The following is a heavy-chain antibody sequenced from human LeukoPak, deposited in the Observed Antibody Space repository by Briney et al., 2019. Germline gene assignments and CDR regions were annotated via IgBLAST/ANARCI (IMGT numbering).Heavy chain of an antibody. J-gene: IGHJ5*02. CDR2: IFPSGGEI. Sequence: GGSLRLSCAASGFTFSTFAMIWVRQPPGKGLEWVSSIFPSGGEIHYADSVRGRFTISRDNSKSTLSLQMNSLRAEDTAIYYCATYRQVLLPFKSWGKGTLVTVSS. CDR3: ATYRQVLLPFKS. V-gene: IGHV3-23*01. D-gene: IGHD2/OR15-2a*01. CDR1: GFTFSTFA.